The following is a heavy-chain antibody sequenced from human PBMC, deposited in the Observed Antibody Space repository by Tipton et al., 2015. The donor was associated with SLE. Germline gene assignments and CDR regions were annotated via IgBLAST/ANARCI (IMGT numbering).Heavy chain of an antibody. V-gene: IGHV4-59*01. Sequence: TLSLTCAVYGGSFSGYYWSWIRQPPGRGLEWIGYTYYRGSTKYHPSLKSRVTISVDTSKNQFSLKLSPVTAADTAVYYCARGVVRGVTFDYWGQGTLVTVSS. CDR3: ARGVVRGVTFDY. CDR1: GGSFSGYY. J-gene: IGHJ4*02. CDR2: TYYRGST. D-gene: IGHD3-10*01.